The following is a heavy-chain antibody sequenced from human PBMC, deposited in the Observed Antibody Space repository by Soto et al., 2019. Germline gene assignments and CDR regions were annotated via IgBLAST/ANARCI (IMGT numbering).Heavy chain of an antibody. J-gene: IGHJ6*03. CDR1: GFTFSSDA. V-gene: IGHV3-64*01. Sequence: EVQLVESGGGLAQPGGSLRLSCAASGFTFSSDAMDWVRQAPGKGLEYVSGISSNGIGTYYASSVKGRFTISRDNSRDTVYLQMDSLRPEDMAVYYCARRARADYYYMDVWGKGTPVTVS. CDR2: ISSNGIGT. D-gene: IGHD6-6*01. CDR3: ARRARADYYYMDV.